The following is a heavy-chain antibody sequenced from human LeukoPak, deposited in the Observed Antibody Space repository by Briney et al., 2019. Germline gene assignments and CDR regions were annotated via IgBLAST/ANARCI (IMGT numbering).Heavy chain of an antibody. CDR1: GFTFSTYA. CDR2: ISYDGSDK. Sequence: GGSLRLSCAASGFTFSTYAMHWVRQAPGKGLEWVAFISYDGSDKYYADSVKGRFTISRDNSKNTLYLQMNSLRPDDTAVYYCVRDHSLDYGNSFDPWGQGTLVTVSS. CDR3: VRDHSLDYGNSFDP. J-gene: IGHJ5*02. D-gene: IGHD3/OR15-3a*01. V-gene: IGHV3-30*04.